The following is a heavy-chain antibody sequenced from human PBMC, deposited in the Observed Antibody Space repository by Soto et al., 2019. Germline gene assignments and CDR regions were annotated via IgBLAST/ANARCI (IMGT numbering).Heavy chain of an antibody. CDR1: GYTFTSYG. CDR2: ISAYNGNT. CDR3: ARDHDLDSSSWYGYYYGMDV. J-gene: IGHJ6*02. Sequence: ASVKVSCKASGYTFTSYGISWVRQAPGQGLEWMGWISAYNGNTNYAQKLQGRVTMTTDTSTSTAYMELRSLRSDDTAVYYCARDHDLDSSSWYGYYYGMDVWGQGTTVTVS. V-gene: IGHV1-18*01. D-gene: IGHD6-13*01.